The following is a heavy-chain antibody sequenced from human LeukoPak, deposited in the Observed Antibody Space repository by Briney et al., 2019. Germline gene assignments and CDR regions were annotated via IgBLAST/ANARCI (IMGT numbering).Heavy chain of an antibody. D-gene: IGHD3-22*01. CDR1: GYTFTSYY. CDR3: ARGHRLTFNYYDSSGYFDY. Sequence: ASVKVSCKASGYTFTSYYMHWVRQAPGQGLEWMGIINPSGGSTSYAKKFQGRVTMTRDTSTSTVYMELSSLRSEDTAAYYCARGHRLTFNYYDSSGYFDYWGQGTLVTVSS. J-gene: IGHJ4*02. V-gene: IGHV1-46*01. CDR2: INPSGGST.